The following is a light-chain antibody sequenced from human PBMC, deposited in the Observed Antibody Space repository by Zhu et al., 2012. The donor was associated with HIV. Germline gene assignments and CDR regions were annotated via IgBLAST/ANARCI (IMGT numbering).Light chain of an antibody. CDR3: HQYLSSPET. Sequence: EIVLTQSPGTLSLSPGDRATLSCRASQSVTNDYLAWYQQKPGQAPRLLIYGASSRATGIPDRFSGSGSGTDFILTISRVEPEDFAVCYCHQYLSSPETFGQGTKVEIK. CDR2: GAS. V-gene: IGKV3-20*01. J-gene: IGKJ1*01. CDR1: QSVTNDY.